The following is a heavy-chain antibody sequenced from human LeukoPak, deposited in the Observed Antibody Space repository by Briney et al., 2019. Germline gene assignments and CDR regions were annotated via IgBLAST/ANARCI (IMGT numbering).Heavy chain of an antibody. CDR1: GFTFSNAY. V-gene: IGHV3-15*07. J-gene: IGHJ4*02. Sequence: GGSLRLSCAASGFTFSNAYMNWVRQAPGKGLEWVGRIKPKTDGETTEYAAPVKGRFSVSRDDSKNMLYLQMNSLKTEDTAVYYCITPLPYSAQGGQGTLVTVSS. CDR2: IKPKTDGETT. CDR3: ITPLPYSAQ. D-gene: IGHD2-21*01.